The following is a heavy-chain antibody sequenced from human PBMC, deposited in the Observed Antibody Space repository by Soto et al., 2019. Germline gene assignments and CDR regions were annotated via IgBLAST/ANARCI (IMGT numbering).Heavy chain of an antibody. CDR1: SIRYG. CDR3: ARSLHSSCPPFDY. Sequence: SIRYGGRRISKHPRKGLEWIGYIYYSGSTNYNPSLKSRVTISVDTSKNQFSLKLSSVTAADTAVYYCARSLHSSCPPFDYCGQGPLVT. CDR2: IYYSGST. J-gene: IGHJ4*02. D-gene: IGHD5-18*01. V-gene: IGHV4-61*01.